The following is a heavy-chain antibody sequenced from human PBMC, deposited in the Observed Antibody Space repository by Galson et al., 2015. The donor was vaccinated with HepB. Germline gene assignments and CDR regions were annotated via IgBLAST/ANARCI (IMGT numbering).Heavy chain of an antibody. CDR3: ARGALVVVVAATQNNWFDP. CDR1: GYTFSSYS. J-gene: IGHJ5*02. D-gene: IGHD2-15*01. Sequence: QSGAEVKKPGASVKVSCKASGYTFSSYSITWVRQAPAQGLEWVGWINPYNRNTNYAQKVQGRVTMTTDTSTSTAYMELRSLRSDDTAVYYCARGALVVVVAATQNNWFDPWGQGTLVTVSS. CDR2: INPYNRNT. V-gene: IGHV1-18*01.